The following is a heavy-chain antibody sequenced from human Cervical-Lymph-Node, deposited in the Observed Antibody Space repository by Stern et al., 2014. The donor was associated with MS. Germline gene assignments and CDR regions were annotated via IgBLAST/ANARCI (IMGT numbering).Heavy chain of an antibody. Sequence: VQLVQSGTEVKKPGASVMVSCKVSGSTLSELAIHWVRQAPGKGLEWMGGFAPEDGETIYAQKFKGRVTMPEDAATDTAYMELSSLTSEDTAVYYWATDHGDYAHDYWGQGTLVTVSS. D-gene: IGHD4-17*01. J-gene: IGHJ4*02. CDR3: ATDHGDYAHDY. CDR2: FAPEDGET. CDR1: GSTLSELA. V-gene: IGHV1-24*01.